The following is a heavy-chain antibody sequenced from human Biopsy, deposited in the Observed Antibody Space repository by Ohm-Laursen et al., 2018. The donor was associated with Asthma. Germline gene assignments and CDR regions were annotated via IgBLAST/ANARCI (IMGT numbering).Heavy chain of an antibody. CDR2: IHHSGTS. CDR1: GDSITSSGCC. V-gene: IGHV4-31*03. CDR3: ARIPRRSGSYFVDY. Sequence: SQTLSLTCTVSGDSITSSGCCWNWIRQHPGKGLEWIGYIHHSGTSYFNPSLKSRVSFSRDTSKNQFSLRLSSVTAADTAMYYCARIPRRSGSYFVDYWGQGTLVTVSS. J-gene: IGHJ4*02. D-gene: IGHD3-22*01.